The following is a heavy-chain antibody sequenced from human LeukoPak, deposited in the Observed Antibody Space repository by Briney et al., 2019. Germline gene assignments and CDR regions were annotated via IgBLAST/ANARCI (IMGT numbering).Heavy chain of an antibody. D-gene: IGHD2-2*01. CDR2: IYYSGST. J-gene: IGHJ3*02. CDR3: ARVSYQEAFDI. Sequence: PSETLSLTCTVSGGSISSGGYYWSWIRQPPGKGLEWIGYIYYSGSTNYNPSLKSRVTISVDTSKNQFSLKLSSVTAADTAVYYCARVSYQEAFDIWGQGTMVTVSS. V-gene: IGHV4-61*08. CDR1: GGSISSGGYY.